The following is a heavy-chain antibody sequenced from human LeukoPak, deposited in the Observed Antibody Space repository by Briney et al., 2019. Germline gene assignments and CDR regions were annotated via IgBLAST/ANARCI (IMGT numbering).Heavy chain of an antibody. J-gene: IGHJ4*02. D-gene: IGHD4-23*01. CDR1: GFTFSTYA. CDR3: ARVHYGGSGDY. CDR2: ISGSGGST. V-gene: IGHV3-23*01. Sequence: GGSLRLSCAASGFTFSTYAMHWVRQAPGKGLEWVSAISGSGGSTYYADSVKGRFTISRDNSKNTLYLQMNSLRAEDTAVYYCARVHYGGSGDYWGQGTLVTVSS.